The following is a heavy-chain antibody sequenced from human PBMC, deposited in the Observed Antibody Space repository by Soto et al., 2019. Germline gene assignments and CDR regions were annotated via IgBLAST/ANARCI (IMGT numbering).Heavy chain of an antibody. CDR3: ARMMGATLVDF. CDR2: IYHSGST. J-gene: IGHJ4*02. V-gene: IGHV4-4*02. CDR1: GASISSTTNW. D-gene: IGHD1-26*01. Sequence: QVHLQESGPGLVRPSGTLSLTCAVSGASISSTTNWWSWVRQPPGKGLEWIGDIYHSGSTNYNPSLKSRVTMSVDKSTNQFSLELTSVTAADTAVYYCARMMGATLVDFWGQGTLVIVSS.